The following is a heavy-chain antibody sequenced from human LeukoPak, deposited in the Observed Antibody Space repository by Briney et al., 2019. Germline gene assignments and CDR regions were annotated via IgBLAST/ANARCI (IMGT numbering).Heavy chain of an antibody. CDR1: GFTFSSYA. Sequence: GGSLRLSCAASGFTFSSYAMSWVRQAPEKGLEWVSAISGSGGSTYYADSVKGRFTISRDNSKNTLYLQMNSLRAEDTAVYYCAKDGGYSYGYFSGRVGFDYWGQGTLVTVSS. D-gene: IGHD5-18*01. J-gene: IGHJ4*02. CDR3: AKDGGYSYGYFSGRVGFDY. V-gene: IGHV3-23*01. CDR2: ISGSGGST.